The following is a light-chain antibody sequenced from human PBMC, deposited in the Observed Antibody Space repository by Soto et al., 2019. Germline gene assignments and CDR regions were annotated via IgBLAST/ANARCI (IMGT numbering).Light chain of an antibody. V-gene: IGKV1-5*03. CDR1: QTISSW. CDR3: QHYNSYSEA. CDR2: KAS. J-gene: IGKJ1*01. Sequence: DIQMTQSPSTLSGSVGDRVTITCRASQTISSWLAWYQQKPGKAPKLLIYKASTLKSGVPSRFRGSGSGTDFTLTISSLKPDDFATYYCQHYNSYSEAFGQGTKVDIK.